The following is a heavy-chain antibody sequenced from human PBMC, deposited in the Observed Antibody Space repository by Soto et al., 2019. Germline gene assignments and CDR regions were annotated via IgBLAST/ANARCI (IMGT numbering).Heavy chain of an antibody. J-gene: IGHJ6*02. CDR3: AGDRKLELPSGNYCNSYGMDV. CDR2: ISYDGSNK. Sequence: PAGSLGLSWAAAGTPFRSYALHWVREAPGKGLEWGAVISYDGSNKYYADSVKGRFTISRDNTKNTLYLQINSMRAENTAVYYCAGDRKLELPSGNYCNSYGMDVWGQGTTVTVSS. D-gene: IGHD1-7*01. V-gene: IGHV3-30-3*01. CDR1: GTPFRSYA.